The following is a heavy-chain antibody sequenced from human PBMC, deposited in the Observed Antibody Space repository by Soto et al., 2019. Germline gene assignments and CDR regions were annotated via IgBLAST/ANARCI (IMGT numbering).Heavy chain of an antibody. Sequence: SETLSLTCAVYGGSFSGYYWSWIRQPPGKGLEWIGEINHSGSTNYNPSLKSRVTISVDTSKNQFSLKLSSVTAADTAVYYCARGRAGYNYYGSGAKYYYYYMDVWGKGTTVTVSS. CDR3: ARGRAGYNYYGSGAKYYYYYMDV. J-gene: IGHJ6*03. D-gene: IGHD3-10*01. CDR2: INHSGST. CDR1: GGSFSGYY. V-gene: IGHV4-34*01.